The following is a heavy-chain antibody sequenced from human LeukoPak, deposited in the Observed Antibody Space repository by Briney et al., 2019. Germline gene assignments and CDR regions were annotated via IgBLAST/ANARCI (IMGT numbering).Heavy chain of an antibody. D-gene: IGHD3-3*01. Sequence: PSETLSLTCTVSGGSISSSSYYWGWIRQPPGKGLEWIGSIYYSGSTYYNPSLKSRVTISVDTSKNQFSLKLSSVTAADTAVYYCARGCDFWSGSPLNWFDPWGQGTLVTVSS. CDR2: IYYSGST. J-gene: IGHJ5*02. V-gene: IGHV4-39*07. CDR3: ARGCDFWSGSPLNWFDP. CDR1: GGSISSSSYY.